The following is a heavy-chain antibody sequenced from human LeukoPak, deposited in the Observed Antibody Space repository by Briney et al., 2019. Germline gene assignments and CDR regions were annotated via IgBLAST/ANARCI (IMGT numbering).Heavy chain of an antibody. D-gene: IGHD3-3*01. J-gene: IGHJ6*03. V-gene: IGHV4-59*01. CDR3: ARVIPPRIWSGYQNQVYYYYYMDV. CDR1: GGSISSYY. CDR2: IYYSGST. Sequence: PSETLSLTCTVSGGSISSYYWSWIRQPPGKGLEWIGYIYYSGSTNYNPSLKSRVTISVDTSKNQFSLKLSSVTAADTAVYYCARVIPPRIWSGYQNQVYYYYYMDVWGKGTTVTVSS.